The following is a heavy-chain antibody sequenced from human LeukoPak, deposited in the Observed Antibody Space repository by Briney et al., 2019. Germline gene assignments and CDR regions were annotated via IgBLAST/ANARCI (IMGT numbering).Heavy chain of an antibody. CDR2: IWYDGSNK. D-gene: IGHD6-13*01. V-gene: IGHV3-33*06. Sequence: PGRSLRLSCAASGFTFSSYGMHWVRQAPGKGLEWVAVIWYDGSNKYYADSVKGRFTISRDNSKNTLYLQMNSLRAEDTAVYYCAKDRGAAGTADLWDYWGQGTLVTVSS. CDR3: AKDRGAAGTADLWDY. J-gene: IGHJ4*02. CDR1: GFTFSSYG.